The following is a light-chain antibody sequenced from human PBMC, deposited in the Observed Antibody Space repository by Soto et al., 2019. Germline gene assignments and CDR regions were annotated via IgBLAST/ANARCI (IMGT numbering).Light chain of an antibody. V-gene: IGKV3D-20*01. Sequence: IVFTHSPATLSLSPVETATLSCGASESVYSSYLAWYQQKPGLAPRLLIYGASSRATGIPDRFSGSGSGTDFTLTISRLEPEDFAVYYCQQYGSSRWTFGQGTKVDIK. CDR1: ESVYSSY. CDR3: QQYGSSRWT. J-gene: IGKJ1*01. CDR2: GAS.